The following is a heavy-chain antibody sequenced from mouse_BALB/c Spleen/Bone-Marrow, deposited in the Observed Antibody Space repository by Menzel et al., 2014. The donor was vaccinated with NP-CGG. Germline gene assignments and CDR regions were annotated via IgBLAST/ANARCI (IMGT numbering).Heavy chain of an antibody. CDR2: IYPGDGDT. CDR1: GYTFTSYW. CDR3: ARGDYETWFAY. Sequence: VQRVESGAELARPGASVKLSCKASGYTFTSYWMQWVKQRPGQGLEWIGAIYPGDGDTRYTLKFKGKATLTADKSSSTAYMQLSSLASEDSAVYYCARGDYETWFAYWGQGTLVTVSA. V-gene: IGHV1-87*01. D-gene: IGHD2-4*01. J-gene: IGHJ3*01.